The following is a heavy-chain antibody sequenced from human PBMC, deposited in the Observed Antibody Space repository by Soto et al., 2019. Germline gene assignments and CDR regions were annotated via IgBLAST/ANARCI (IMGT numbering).Heavy chain of an antibody. CDR1: GYTFTSDG. CDR3: AKDRTFGGVIATHDAFDI. V-gene: IGHV1-18*01. CDR2: ISPYNGNT. D-gene: IGHD3-16*02. Sequence: APLKGSRKASGYTFTSDGISCVRQTPGQGLEWMGWISPYNGNTNYAQKLQGRVTMTTDTSTSTAYMELRSLRSDDTAVYYCAKDRTFGGVIATHDAFDIWGQGTMVTVSS. J-gene: IGHJ3*02.